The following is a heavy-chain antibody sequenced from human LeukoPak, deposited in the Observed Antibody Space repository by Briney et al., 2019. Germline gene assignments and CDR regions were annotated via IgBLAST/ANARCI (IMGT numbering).Heavy chain of an antibody. CDR3: ARISGGDAFDI. D-gene: IGHD1-26*01. CDR1: GFTFDDYA. Sequence: GGSLRLSCAASGFTFDDYAMPWVRQAPGKGLEWVSGISWNSGTIGYADSVKGRFTISRDNAKNSLYLQMNSLRAEDTAVYYCARISGGDAFDIWGQGTMVTVSS. J-gene: IGHJ3*02. CDR2: ISWNSGTI. V-gene: IGHV3-9*01.